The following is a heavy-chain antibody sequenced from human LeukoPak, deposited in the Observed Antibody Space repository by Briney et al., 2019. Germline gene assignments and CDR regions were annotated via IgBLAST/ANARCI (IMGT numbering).Heavy chain of an antibody. D-gene: IGHD6-19*01. Sequence: SETLSLTCVVYGRSFSDFYCSWIRQSPGKGLEWIGEINLGGSSNHNPSLKSRVTISVDTSKNHFSPKLTSVTAADTAVYYCATRHTTGWYFDYWGRGTLITVSS. V-gene: IGHV4-34*01. CDR2: INLGGSS. CDR1: GRSFSDFY. CDR3: ATRHTTGWYFDY. J-gene: IGHJ4*02.